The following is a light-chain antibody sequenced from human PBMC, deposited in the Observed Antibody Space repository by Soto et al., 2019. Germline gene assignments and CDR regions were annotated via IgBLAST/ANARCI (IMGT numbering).Light chain of an antibody. Sequence: QSVLTQPPSASGSPGQSVTISCTETSSDVGGFNYVSWYQQHPGKAPKLMIYDVSKRPSGVPDRFSGSKSGNTASLTVSGLQAEDEADYYCCSYAGSYCYVFGTGTKLTVL. V-gene: IGLV2-8*01. CDR3: CSYAGSYCYV. J-gene: IGLJ1*01. CDR1: SSDVGGFNY. CDR2: DVS.